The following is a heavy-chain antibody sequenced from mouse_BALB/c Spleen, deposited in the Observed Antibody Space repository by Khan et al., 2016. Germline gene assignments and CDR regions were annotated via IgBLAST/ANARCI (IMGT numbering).Heavy chain of an antibody. Sequence: QVQLKESGPGLVAPSQSLSITCTVSGFSIIAYGVNWVRQPPGKGLEWLGMIWGDGSTDYNSALKSRLNITKDNSKSQVFLKMNSLQTDDTAKYDCARDGWGDYAMDYWGQGTSVTVSS. D-gene: IGHD2-2*01. CDR2: IWGDGST. V-gene: IGHV2-6-7*01. CDR3: ARDGWGDYAMDY. J-gene: IGHJ4*01. CDR1: GFSIIAYG.